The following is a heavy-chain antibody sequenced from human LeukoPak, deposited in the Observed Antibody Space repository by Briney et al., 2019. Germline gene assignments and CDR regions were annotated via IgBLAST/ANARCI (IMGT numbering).Heavy chain of an antibody. D-gene: IGHD6-19*01. J-gene: IGHJ6*02. Sequence: PGGSRRLSCAASGFSFSSYAMTWVRQAPGKGLEWVSSIDAGGGDTYHSDSVKGRFTISRDNSMNTLYLQMNSLRADDTAVYYCGRPTKYWLVRGNGVDVWGQGTTVTVSS. CDR3: GRPTKYWLVRGNGVDV. V-gene: IGHV3-23*01. CDR2: IDAGGGDT. CDR1: GFSFSSYA.